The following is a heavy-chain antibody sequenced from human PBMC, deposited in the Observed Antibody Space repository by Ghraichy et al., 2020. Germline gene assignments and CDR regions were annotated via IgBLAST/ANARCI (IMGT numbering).Heavy chain of an antibody. CDR3: ARLPMIRRVRGGAFDI. CDR1: GGSFSGYY. J-gene: IGHJ3*02. CDR2: INHSGST. Sequence: SETLSLTCAVYGGSFSGYYWSWIRQPPGKGLEWIGEINHSGSTNYNPSLKSRVTISVDTSKNQFSLKLSSVTAADTAVYYCARLPMIRRVRGGAFDIWGQGTMVTVP. D-gene: IGHD3-16*01. V-gene: IGHV4-34*01.